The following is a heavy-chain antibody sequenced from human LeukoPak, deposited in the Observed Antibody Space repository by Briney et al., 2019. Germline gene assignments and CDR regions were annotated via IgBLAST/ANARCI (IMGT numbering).Heavy chain of an antibody. CDR1: GFTFTSYP. V-gene: IGHV3-23*01. J-gene: IGHJ3*02. D-gene: IGHD1-14*01. CDR2: VNSGGST. CDR3: AEQGPTHHNTFDI. Sequence: PGGSLLLSFSASGFTFTSYPMSWVRQAPGKVLEWVPAVNSGGSTYFADSVKGRFTISRDNSQNTLCLQMNSLRAEDTAIYYGAEQGPTHHNTFDIWGQGTMDSVSS.